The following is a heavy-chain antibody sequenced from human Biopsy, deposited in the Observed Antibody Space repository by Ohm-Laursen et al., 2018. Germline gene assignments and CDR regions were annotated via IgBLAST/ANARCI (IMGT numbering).Heavy chain of an antibody. D-gene: IGHD4-23*01. CDR2: ISHTGYT. V-gene: IGHV4-59*11. CDR1: GGSFTGHY. J-gene: IGHJ1*01. Sequence: PSETLSLTCTVSGGSFTGHYWTWIRQPPGKGLEWIGHISHTGYTSYKSSLKSRVTISLDTSRKHFSQRLTSLAAADAAVYYCARGSNEYGGLYFPHWGQGTLVTVSS. CDR3: ARGSNEYGGLYFPH.